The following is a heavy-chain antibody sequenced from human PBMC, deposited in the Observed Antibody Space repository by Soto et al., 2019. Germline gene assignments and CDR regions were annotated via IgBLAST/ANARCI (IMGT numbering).Heavy chain of an antibody. CDR3: ARGGSLWFGELSAYYYGMDV. CDR1: GYTFTSYD. D-gene: IGHD3-10*01. CDR2: INPNSGGT. J-gene: IGHJ6*02. Sequence: ASVKVSCKASGYTFTSYDVNWVRQAPGQGLEWMGWINPNSGGTNYAQKFQGWVTMTRDTSISTAYMELSRLRSDDTAVYYCARGGSLWFGELSAYYYGMDVWGQGTTF. V-gene: IGHV1-2*04.